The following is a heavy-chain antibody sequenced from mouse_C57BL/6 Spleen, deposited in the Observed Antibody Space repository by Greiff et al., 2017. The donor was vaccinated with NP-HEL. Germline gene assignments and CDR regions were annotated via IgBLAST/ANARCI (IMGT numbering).Heavy chain of an antibody. V-gene: IGHV3-6*01. Sequence: EVQLQQSGPGLVKPSQSLSLTCSVTGYSITSGYYWNWIRQFPGNKLEWMGYISYDGSNNYNPSLKNRISITRDTSKNQFFLKLNSVTTEDTATYYCAREDYGSFYWYFDVWGTGTTVTVSS. J-gene: IGHJ1*03. CDR1: GYSITSGYY. CDR2: ISYDGSN. D-gene: IGHD1-1*01. CDR3: AREDYGSFYWYFDV.